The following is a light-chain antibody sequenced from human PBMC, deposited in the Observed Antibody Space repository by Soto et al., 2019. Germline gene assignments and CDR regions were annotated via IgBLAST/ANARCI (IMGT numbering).Light chain of an antibody. CDR2: QND. V-gene: IGLV1-47*01. CDR3: AAWDDRLSGPF. CDR1: DSNIGRSY. Sequence: QSVLTQPPSSSGTPGQRVTISCSGSDSNIGRSYVYWYHQIPRTATKLLIYQNDQRPSGVPDRFSGSKSGTSASLAISGLRSEDEGDDYCAAWDDRLSGPFFCGGTTVTVL. J-gene: IGLJ2*01.